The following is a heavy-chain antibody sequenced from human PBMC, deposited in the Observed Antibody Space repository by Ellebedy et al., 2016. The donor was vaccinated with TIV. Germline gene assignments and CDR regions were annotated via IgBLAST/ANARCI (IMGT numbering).Heavy chain of an antibody. J-gene: IGHJ4*02. CDR1: GYLFTSND. Sequence: AASVKVSCKASGYLFTSNDMHWLRQAPAQRLEWMGWINTVNGNTKYSQKLQGRVTLTRDTSASTAYMELGSLRSEDTAVYFCARLVTTGTLQLDYWGQGTLVTVSS. V-gene: IGHV1-3*04. CDR2: INTVNGNT. D-gene: IGHD2-21*02. CDR3: ARLVTTGTLQLDY.